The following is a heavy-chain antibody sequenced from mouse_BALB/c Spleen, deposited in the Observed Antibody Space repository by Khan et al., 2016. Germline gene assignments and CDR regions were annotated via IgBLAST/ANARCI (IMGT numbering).Heavy chain of an antibody. J-gene: IGHJ2*01. CDR3: ARGNSYYYYDY. D-gene: IGHD2-4*01. Sequence: QVQLQQSGAELARPGASVKLSCKASGYTFTTYWMQWVKQRPGQGLEWIGAIYPGDGDTRYTQKFKGKATLTADKSSSTAYMQLSSLASEDSSVYYCARGNSYYYYDYWGQGTTLTVSS. CDR1: GYTFTTYW. V-gene: IGHV1-87*01. CDR2: IYPGDGDT.